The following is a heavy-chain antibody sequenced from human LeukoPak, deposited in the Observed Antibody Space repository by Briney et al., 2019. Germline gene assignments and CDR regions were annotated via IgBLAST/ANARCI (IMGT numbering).Heavy chain of an antibody. CDR1: GGSFSGYY. CDR2: INHSGST. D-gene: IGHD3-3*01. Sequence: SETLSLTCAVYGGSFSGYYWSWIRQPPGKGLEWIGEINHSGSTNYNPSLKSRVTISGDTSKNQFSLKLSSVTAADTAVYYCARHSTFGVVIIKGRVRGPFDYWGQGTLVTVSS. CDR3: ARHSTFGVVIIKGRVRGPFDY. J-gene: IGHJ4*02. V-gene: IGHV4-34*01.